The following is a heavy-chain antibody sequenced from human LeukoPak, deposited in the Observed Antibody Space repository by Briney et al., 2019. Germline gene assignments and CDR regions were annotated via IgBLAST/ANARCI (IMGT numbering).Heavy chain of an antibody. V-gene: IGHV4-39*01. CDR1: SGSISSSSYY. CDR3: ARLLGYCSSTSCRIYFDY. CDR2: IYYSGST. D-gene: IGHD2-2*01. Sequence: PSETLSLTCTVSSGSISSSSYYWGWIRQPPGKGLEWIGSIYYSGSTYYNPSLKSRVTISVDTSKNQFSLKLSSVTAADTAVYYCARLLGYCSSTSCRIYFDYWGQGTLVTVSS. J-gene: IGHJ4*02.